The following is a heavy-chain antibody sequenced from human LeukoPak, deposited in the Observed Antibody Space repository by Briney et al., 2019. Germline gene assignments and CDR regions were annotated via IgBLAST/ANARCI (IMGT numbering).Heavy chain of an antibody. CDR2: ISGSGGST. CDR1: GFTFNTYA. J-gene: IGHJ4*02. CDR3: AKESNYYGYRENDY. D-gene: IGHD3-10*01. V-gene: IGHV3-23*01. Sequence: PGRSLRLSCAASGFTFNTYAMHWVRQAPGKGLEWVSAISGSGGSTYYADSVKGRFTISRDNSKNTLYLQMNSLRAEDTAVYYCAKESNYYGYRENDYWGQGTLVTVSS.